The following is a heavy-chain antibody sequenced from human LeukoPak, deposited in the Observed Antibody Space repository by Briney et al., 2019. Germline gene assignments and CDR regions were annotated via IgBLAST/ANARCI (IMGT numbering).Heavy chain of an antibody. J-gene: IGHJ6*02. CDR2: IKSKTDGGTT. CDR1: GFTFSNAW. V-gene: IGHV3-15*01. CDR3: TTPYDSSGYSPLYYGMDV. D-gene: IGHD3-22*01. Sequence: KPGGSLRLSCAASGFTFSNAWMSWVRQAPGKGLEWVGRIKSKTDGGTTDYAAPVKGRFTISRDDSKNTLYLQMNSLKTEDTAVYYCTTPYDSSGYSPLYYGMDVWGQGTTVTVSS.